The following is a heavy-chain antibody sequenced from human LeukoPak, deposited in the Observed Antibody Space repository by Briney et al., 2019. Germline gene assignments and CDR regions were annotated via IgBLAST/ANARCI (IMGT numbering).Heavy chain of an antibody. CDR1: GYTFSDYY. D-gene: IGHD3-10*01. CDR3: ARDAIIRGIIDY. V-gene: IGHV1-2*02. Sequence: ASVKVSCKASGYTFSDYYIHWVRQAPGQGLEWMGWINANSGDTNYAQKFQGRVTMTRDSSINTAYMELSRLRSDDTAVYWCARDAIIRGIIDYWGQGTLVTVSS. CDR2: INANSGDT. J-gene: IGHJ4*02.